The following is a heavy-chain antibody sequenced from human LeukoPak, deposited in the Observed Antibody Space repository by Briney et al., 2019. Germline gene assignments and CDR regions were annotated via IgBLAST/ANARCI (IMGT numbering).Heavy chain of an antibody. CDR3: AKHHGWLPIPFAY. Sequence: GGSLRLSCAASGFTFSSYGMSWVRQAPGKGLEWVSAFRGSGGGTYYADPVKGRFTTSRDNSKKPLFLKRTSLRAEDTALYYCAKHHGWLPIPFAYWGQGTLVTASS. D-gene: IGHD6-19*01. J-gene: IGHJ4*02. V-gene: IGHV3-23*01. CDR2: FRGSGGGT. CDR1: GFTFSSYG.